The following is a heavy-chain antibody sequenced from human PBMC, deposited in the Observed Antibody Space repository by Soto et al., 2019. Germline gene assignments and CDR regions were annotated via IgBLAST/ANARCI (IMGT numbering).Heavy chain of an antibody. CDR1: GGSIRGYY. D-gene: IGHD4-4*01. J-gene: IGHJ6*02. V-gene: IGHV4-59*01. CDR2: IYYSGST. Sequence: SETLCLTCTVSGGSIRGYYWSWIRQPPGKGLEWIGYIYYSGSTNYNPSLKSRVTISVDTSKNQFSLKLSSVTAADTAVYYCASGRVTTYYYYGMDVWGQGTTVTVSS. CDR3: ASGRVTTYYYYGMDV.